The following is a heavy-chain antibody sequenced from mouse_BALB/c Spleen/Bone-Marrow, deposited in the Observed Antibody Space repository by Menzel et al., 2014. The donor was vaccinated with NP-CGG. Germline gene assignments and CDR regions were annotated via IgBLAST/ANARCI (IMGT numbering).Heavy chain of an antibody. CDR3: ARQRGYAFALDY. CDR1: GLAFSGYD. Sequence: EVKVVESGGGLVKPGGSLKLSCAASGLAFSGYDMSWVRQTPEKRLEWVAYISSGGINTYYPDTVKGRFTISRDNAKNTLYLQMNSLKSEDRAMYYCARQRGYAFALDYWGQGTSVTVSS. CDR2: ISSGGINT. D-gene: IGHD2-2*01. V-gene: IGHV5-12-1*01. J-gene: IGHJ4*01.